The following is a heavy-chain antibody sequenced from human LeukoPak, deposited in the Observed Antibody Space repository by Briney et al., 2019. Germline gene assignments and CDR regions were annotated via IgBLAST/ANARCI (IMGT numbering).Heavy chain of an antibody. D-gene: IGHD1-20*01. CDR3: ARVSSANWNPGWFDP. J-gene: IGHJ5*02. Sequence: SETLSLTCTVSGGSISNYYWSWIRQPAGKGLEWIGRKYARGSSNYNPPVQSRVTISVDTSKNQFSLKLRSVTAADTAVYYCARVSSANWNPGWFDPWGGGTLVTVAS. CDR1: GGSISNYY. V-gene: IGHV4-4*07. CDR2: KYARGSS.